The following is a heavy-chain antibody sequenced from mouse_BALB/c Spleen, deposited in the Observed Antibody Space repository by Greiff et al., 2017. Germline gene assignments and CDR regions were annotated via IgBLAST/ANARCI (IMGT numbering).Heavy chain of an antibody. CDR3: TRWNPYRYEAMDY. V-gene: IGHV1-69*02. CDR1: GYTFTSYW. CDR2: IYPSDSYT. D-gene: IGHD2-14*01. Sequence: QVQLQQPGAELVRPGASVKLSCKASGYTFTSYWINWVKQRPGQGLEWIGNIYPSDSYTNYNQKFKDKATLTVDKSSSTAYMQLSSPTSEDSAVYSCTRWNPYRYEAMDYWGQGTSVTVSS. J-gene: IGHJ4*01.